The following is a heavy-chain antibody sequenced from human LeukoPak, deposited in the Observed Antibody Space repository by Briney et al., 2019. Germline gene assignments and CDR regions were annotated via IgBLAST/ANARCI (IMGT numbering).Heavy chain of an antibody. Sequence: GRSLRLSCAASGFTFDDYAMHWVRQAPGKGLEWVSGISWNSGSIGYADSVKGRFTISRDNAKNSLYLQMNSLRAEDTALYYCVSESVAGTNYWGQGTLVTVSS. CDR3: VSESVAGTNY. J-gene: IGHJ4*02. CDR1: GFTFDDYA. V-gene: IGHV3-9*01. CDR2: ISWNSGSI. D-gene: IGHD6-19*01.